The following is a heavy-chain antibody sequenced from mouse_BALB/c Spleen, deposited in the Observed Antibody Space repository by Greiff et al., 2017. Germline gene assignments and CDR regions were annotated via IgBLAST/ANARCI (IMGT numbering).Heavy chain of an antibody. CDR3: ARTGGSSGYDAMDY. J-gene: IGHJ4*01. CDR1: GFSLSRYS. CDR2: IWGGGST. D-gene: IGHD3-1*01. Sequence: VKLVESGPGLVAPSQSLSITCTVSGFSLSRYSVHWVRQPPGKGLEWLGMIWGGGSTDYNSALKSRLSISKDNSKSQVFLKMNSRQTDDTAMYYCARTGGSSGYDAMDYWGQGTSVTVSS. V-gene: IGHV2-6-4*01.